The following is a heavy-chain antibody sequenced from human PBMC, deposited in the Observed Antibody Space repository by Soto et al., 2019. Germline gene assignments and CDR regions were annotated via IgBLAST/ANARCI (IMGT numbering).Heavy chain of an antibody. V-gene: IGHV4-30-4*01. CDR2: IYYSGST. CDR1: GGSISSGDYY. Sequence: PSETLSLTCTVSGGSISSGDYYWSWIRQPPGKGLEWIGYIYYSGSTYYNPSLKSRLSISVDTSKNQFSLKLSSVTAADTAVYYCARAQLVGYYFNYWGQGTLVTVS. J-gene: IGHJ4*02. D-gene: IGHD2-2*01. CDR3: ARAQLVGYYFNY.